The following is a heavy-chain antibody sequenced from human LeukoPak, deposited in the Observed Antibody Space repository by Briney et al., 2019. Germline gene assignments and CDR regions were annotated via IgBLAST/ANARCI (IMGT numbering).Heavy chain of an antibody. CDR3: ARAGVGYCSSTSCYRGSYQF. V-gene: IGHV4-34*01. Sequence: GSLRLSCAASGFTFSDYYMSWIRQPPGKGLEWIGEINHSGSTNYNPSLKSRVTISVDTSKNQFSLKLSSVTAADTAVYYCARAGVGYCSSTSCYRGSYQFWGQGTLVTVSS. CDR2: INHSGST. CDR1: GFTFSDYY. J-gene: IGHJ4*02. D-gene: IGHD2-2*02.